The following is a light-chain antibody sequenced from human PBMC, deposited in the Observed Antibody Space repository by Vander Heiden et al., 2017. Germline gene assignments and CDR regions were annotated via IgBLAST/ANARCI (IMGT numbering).Light chain of an antibody. CDR3: SSYKSSSTPRV. Sequence: QSALTQPASVSGSPGQSITISCTGTRSAVGGYDYVSWYQQHPGKAPNIIIYDVSNRPSGVSNRFSGSKSANTASLTISGLQAEDEADYYCSSYKSSSTPRVFGGGTKLTVL. V-gene: IGLV2-14*03. CDR2: DVS. CDR1: RSAVGGYDY. J-gene: IGLJ2*01.